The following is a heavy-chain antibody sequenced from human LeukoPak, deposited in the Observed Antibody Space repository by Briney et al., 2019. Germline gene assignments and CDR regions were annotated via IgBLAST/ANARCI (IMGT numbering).Heavy chain of an antibody. CDR3: ASAGRPFNPYGMDV. V-gene: IGHV1-3*01. Sequence: ASVKVSCKASGYTFTSYAMHWVRQAPGQRLEWMGWINAGNGNTRYSQKFQGRVTITRDTSASTAYMELSSLGSEDTAVYYCASAGRPFNPYGMDVWGQGTTVTVSS. D-gene: IGHD1-14*01. J-gene: IGHJ6*02. CDR2: INAGNGNT. CDR1: GYTFTSYA.